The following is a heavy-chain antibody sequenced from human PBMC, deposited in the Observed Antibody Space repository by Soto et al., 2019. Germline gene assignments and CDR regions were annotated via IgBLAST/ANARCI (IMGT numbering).Heavy chain of an antibody. V-gene: IGHV1-18*01. CDR2: ISAYNGNT. CDR1: GYTFTTYG. J-gene: IGHJ3*02. CDR3: ARVFFRLFAFDI. D-gene: IGHD3-22*01. Sequence: QVQLVQSGGEVKKPGASVKVSCKASGYTFTTYGISWVRQAPGQGLEWMVWISAYNGNTSYAQKLPGRVTMTTDTSTSTAYMELRSLRSDDTAVYYCARVFFRLFAFDIWGQGTMVTVSS.